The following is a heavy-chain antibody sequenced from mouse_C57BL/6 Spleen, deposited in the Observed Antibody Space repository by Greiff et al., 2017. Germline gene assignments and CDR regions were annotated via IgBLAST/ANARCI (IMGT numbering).Heavy chain of an antibody. CDR2: IDPETGGT. V-gene: IGHV1-15*01. Sequence: QVQLQQSGAELVRPGASVTLSCKASGYTFTDYEMHWVKQTPVHGLEWIGAIDPETGGTAYNQKFKGKAILTADKSSSTAYMELRSLTSEDSAVYYCTRLEDSNVAWFAYWGQGTLVTVSA. CDR3: TRLEDSNVAWFAY. D-gene: IGHD2-5*01. CDR1: GYTFTDYE. J-gene: IGHJ3*01.